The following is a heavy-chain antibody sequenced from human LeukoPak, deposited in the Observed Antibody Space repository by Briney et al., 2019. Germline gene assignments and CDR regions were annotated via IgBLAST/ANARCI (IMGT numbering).Heavy chain of an antibody. CDR2: ISAYNGNT. CDR1: GYTFTSYG. D-gene: IGHD3-3*01. Sequence: ASVKVSCKASGYTFTSYGISWVRQAPGQGLEWMGWISAYNGNTNYAQKLQGRVTMTTDTSTSTAYMELRSLRSDDTAVYYCARALNVATISGVVTGIYFDYWGQGTLVTVSS. CDR3: ARALNVATISGVVTGIYFDY. J-gene: IGHJ4*02. V-gene: IGHV1-18*01.